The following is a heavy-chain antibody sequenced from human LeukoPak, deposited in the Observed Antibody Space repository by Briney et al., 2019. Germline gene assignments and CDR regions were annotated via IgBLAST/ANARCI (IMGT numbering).Heavy chain of an antibody. J-gene: IGHJ5*02. D-gene: IGHD3-3*01. Sequence: PGGSLRLSCAASGFTFSSYGMHWVRQAPGKGLEWVAVISYDGSNKYYADSVKGRFTISRDNSKNTLYLQMNSLRAEDTAVYYCASAIFGWFDPWGQGTLVTVSS. CDR1: GFTFSSYG. V-gene: IGHV3-30*03. CDR2: ISYDGSNK. CDR3: ASAIFGWFDP.